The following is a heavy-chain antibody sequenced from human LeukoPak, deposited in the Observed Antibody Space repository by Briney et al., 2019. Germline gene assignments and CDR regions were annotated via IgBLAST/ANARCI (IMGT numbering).Heavy chain of an antibody. D-gene: IGHD3-3*01. J-gene: IGHJ4*02. CDR3: AKEEWLGKMNYFDY. CDR2: ISGSGGST. Sequence: GGSLRLSCAASGFTFDDYGMSWVRQAPGKGLEWVSAISGSGGSTYYADSVKGRFTISRDNSKNTLYLQMNSLRAEDTAVYYCAKEEWLGKMNYFDYWGQGTLVTVSS. V-gene: IGHV3-23*01. CDR1: GFTFDDYG.